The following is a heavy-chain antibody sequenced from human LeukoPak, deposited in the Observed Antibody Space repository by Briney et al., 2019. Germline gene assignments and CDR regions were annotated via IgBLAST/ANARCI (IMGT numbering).Heavy chain of an antibody. CDR1: GYIFSNFW. CDR2: IYPGDSET. V-gene: IGHV5-51*01. CDR3: ATPWAYYASGSFVFDP. J-gene: IGHJ5*02. D-gene: IGHD3-10*01. Sequence: GESLKISCQASGYIFSNFWIGWVRQMPGKGLEGMGIIYPGDSETRYSPSFEGQVTISADKSISTAFLQWSSLKASDTAMYYCATPWAYYASGSFVFDPWGQGTLVTVSS.